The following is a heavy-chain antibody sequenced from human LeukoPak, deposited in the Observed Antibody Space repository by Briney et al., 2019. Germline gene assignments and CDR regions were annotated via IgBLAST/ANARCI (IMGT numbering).Heavy chain of an antibody. D-gene: IGHD2/OR15-2a*01. CDR1: GGTFSSYA. J-gene: IGHJ4*02. CDR3: AREVYGSFDY. CDR2: ISPYNGNT. V-gene: IGHV1-18*01. Sequence: ASVKVSCKASGGTFSSYAISWVRQAPGQGLEWMGWISPYNGNTNYPQKLQGRVTMTTDTSTSTAYMELRSLRSDDTAVYYCAREVYGSFDYWGQGTLVTVSS.